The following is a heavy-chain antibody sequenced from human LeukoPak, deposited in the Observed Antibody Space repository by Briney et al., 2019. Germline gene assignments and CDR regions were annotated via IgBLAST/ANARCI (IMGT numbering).Heavy chain of an antibody. V-gene: IGHV5-51*01. J-gene: IGHJ4*02. CDR3: ARGPDLGELSYYFDY. CDR1: GYSFTSYW. CDR2: IYPADSDT. D-gene: IGHD3-16*02. Sequence: GESLKISCKGSGYSFTSYWIGWVRQMPGKGLEWMGVIYPADSDTRYSPSFQGQVTISADKSINTAYLQWSSLKASDTAMYYCARGPDLGELSYYFDYWGQGTLVTVSS.